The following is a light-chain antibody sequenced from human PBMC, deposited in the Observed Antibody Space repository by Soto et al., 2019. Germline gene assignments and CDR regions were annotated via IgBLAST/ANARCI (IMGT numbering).Light chain of an antibody. J-gene: IGLJ3*02. V-gene: IGLV2-23*01. Sequence: QSALTQPDSVSGSPGQSITISCTGTSSDIGSYNLVSWYQQHPGKAPKLMMYEGTKRPSGASNRFSGSKSGNTASLTISELQAEDEADYYCCSYAGSSTWVFGGGTKLTVL. CDR2: EGT. CDR3: CSYAGSSTWV. CDR1: SSDIGSYNL.